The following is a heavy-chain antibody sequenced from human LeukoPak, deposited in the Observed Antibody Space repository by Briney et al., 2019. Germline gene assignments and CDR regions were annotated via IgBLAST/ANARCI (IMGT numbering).Heavy chain of an antibody. Sequence: SETLSLTCTVSGGSLSGYYWSWIRQPAGKGLEWIGRIYTSGSTYYNPSLKSRVTMSLDPSKNHFSLKLTSVTAADTAVYYCARSYIVGSTQFYFDSWGQGTLITVSS. CDR3: ARSYIVGSTQFYFDS. D-gene: IGHD1-26*01. CDR1: GGSLSGYY. CDR2: IYTSGST. J-gene: IGHJ4*02. V-gene: IGHV4-4*07.